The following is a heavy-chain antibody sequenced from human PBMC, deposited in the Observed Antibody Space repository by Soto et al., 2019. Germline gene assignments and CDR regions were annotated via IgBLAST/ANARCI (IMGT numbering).Heavy chain of an antibody. J-gene: IGHJ4*02. CDR3: ARVGGDLPYFDY. D-gene: IGHD4-17*01. Sequence: PSETLSLTCTVSGGSISSGDYYWSWIRQSPGKGLEWIGYIYHSGSSYYNPSLQSRVTISVDTSKNQFSLKLSSVTAADTAVYYCARVGGDLPYFDYWGQGTLVTVSS. CDR2: IYHSGSS. CDR1: GGSISSGDYY. V-gene: IGHV4-30-4*01.